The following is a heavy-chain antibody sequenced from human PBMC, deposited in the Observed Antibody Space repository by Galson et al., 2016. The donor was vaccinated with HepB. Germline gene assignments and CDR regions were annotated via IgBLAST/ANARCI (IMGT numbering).Heavy chain of an antibody. CDR2: INSARNTT. CDR3: AREGYYYDNSFFRRENAFDI. J-gene: IGHJ3*02. V-gene: IGHV3-74*01. Sequence: SLRLSCAASGFTFSSYWMHWVRQAPGKGLVWVSRINSARNTTNYAASVTGRFTISRDNAKNTLYLQMNSLRAEDTAVYYCAREGYYYDNSFFRRENAFDIWGQGTMVTVSS. CDR1: GFTFSSYW. D-gene: IGHD3-22*01.